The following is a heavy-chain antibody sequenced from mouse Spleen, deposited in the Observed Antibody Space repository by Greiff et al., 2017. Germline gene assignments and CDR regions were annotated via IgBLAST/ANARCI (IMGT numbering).Heavy chain of an antibody. CDR1: GFNIKDDY. J-gene: IGHJ1*03. CDR3: TLPRGCFDV. Sequence: VQLQQSGAELVRPGASVKLSCTASGFNIKDDYMHWVKQRPEQGLEWIGWIDPENGDTEYASKFQGKATITADTASNTAYQQLRSMTTEDTAVYYYTLPRGCFDVWGTGTTVTVSS. CDR2: IDPENGDT. V-gene: IGHV14-4*01.